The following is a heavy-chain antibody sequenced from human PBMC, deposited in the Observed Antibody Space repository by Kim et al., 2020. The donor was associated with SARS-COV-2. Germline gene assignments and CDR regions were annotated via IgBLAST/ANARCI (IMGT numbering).Heavy chain of an antibody. D-gene: IGHD2-2*01. CDR2: IYYSGST. Sequence: SETLSLTCTVSGGSITSSSYYWGWIRQPPGKGLEWIGSIYYSGSTYYNPSLKSRVTISVDTSKNQFSLKLSSVTAADTAVYYCAGRLVVLPAATETTFALEIWGQGTMVTVSS. J-gene: IGHJ3*02. CDR1: GGSITSSSYY. V-gene: IGHV4-39*01. CDR3: AGRLVVLPAATETTFALEI.